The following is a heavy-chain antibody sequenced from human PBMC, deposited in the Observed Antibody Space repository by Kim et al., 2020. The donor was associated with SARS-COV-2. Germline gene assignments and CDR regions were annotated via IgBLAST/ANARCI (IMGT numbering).Heavy chain of an antibody. CDR3: AREKHYYDSSGDYWYFDL. V-gene: IGHV4-31*02. Sequence: KSRVTISVDTSKNQFSLKLSSVTAADTAVYYCAREKHYYDSSGDYWYFDLWGRGTLVTVSS. D-gene: IGHD3-22*01. J-gene: IGHJ2*01.